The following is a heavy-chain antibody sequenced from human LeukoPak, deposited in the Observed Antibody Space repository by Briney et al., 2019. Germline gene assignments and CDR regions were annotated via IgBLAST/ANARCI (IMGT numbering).Heavy chain of an antibody. CDR1: GFTFSSYA. CDR2: ITGTGGST. Sequence: GGSLRLSCAASGFTFSSYAMSWVRQAPGKGLEWVSAITGTGGSTYYVASVKGRFTVSRDNSRNTLYLQMSSLRAEDSAMYYCAKVRDTRDWYKDAFDVWSQGTRVTVSS. V-gene: IGHV3-23*01. J-gene: IGHJ3*01. CDR3: AKVRDTRDWYKDAFDV. D-gene: IGHD6-19*01.